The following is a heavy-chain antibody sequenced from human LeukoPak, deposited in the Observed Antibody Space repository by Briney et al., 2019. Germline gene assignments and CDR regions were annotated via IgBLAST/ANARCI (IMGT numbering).Heavy chain of an antibody. CDR3: ARGEYYYDGGY. CDR1: GLTFTNYW. V-gene: IGHV3-7*04. D-gene: IGHD3-22*01. J-gene: IGHJ4*02. CDR2: IKQDGGEK. Sequence: GGSLRLSCAVSGLTFTNYWMSWVRQAPGKGLEWVANIKQDGGEKHYVDSVKGRFTISRDNAKNSLFLQMNSLRAEDTAVYYCARGEYYYDGGYWGQGTLVTVSS.